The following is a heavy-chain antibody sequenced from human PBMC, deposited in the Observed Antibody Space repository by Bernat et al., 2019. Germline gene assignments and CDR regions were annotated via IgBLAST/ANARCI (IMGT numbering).Heavy chain of an antibody. V-gene: IGHV2-5*02. CDR2: IYWDDDK. Sequence: QITLKEAGPTLVKPTQTLTLTCTFSGFSLNTSGVGVGWIRQSPGEALEWLALIYWDDDKRYTPSLKTRLTVTKDTSKSQVVLTMTNMDPVDTATYYCANYRATLTRNYFDPWGQGTLVTVSS. D-gene: IGHD4-17*01. J-gene: IGHJ5*02. CDR1: GFSLNTSGVG. CDR3: ANYRATLTRNYFDP.